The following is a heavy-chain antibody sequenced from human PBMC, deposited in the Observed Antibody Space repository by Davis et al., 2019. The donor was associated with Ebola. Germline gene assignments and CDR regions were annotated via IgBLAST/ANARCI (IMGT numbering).Heavy chain of an antibody. CDR2: IYSGGST. CDR3: AKDHRDY. Sequence: GESLKISCAASGFTVSSNYMSWVRQAPGKGLEWVSVIYSGGSTYYADSVKGRFTISRDNSKNTLYLQMNSLRAEDTAVYYCAKDHRDYWGQGTLVTVSS. J-gene: IGHJ4*02. CDR1: GFTVSSNY. V-gene: IGHV3-66*01.